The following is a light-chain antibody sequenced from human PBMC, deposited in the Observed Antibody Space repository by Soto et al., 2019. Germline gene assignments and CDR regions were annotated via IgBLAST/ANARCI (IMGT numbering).Light chain of an antibody. CDR2: DVS. CDR3: QQYDSFSVT. J-gene: IGKJ1*01. CDR1: QRISGW. V-gene: IGKV1-5*01. Sequence: IHMTQSPSFLSASVGDRVTITCRASQRISGWLAWHQQKQGKAPKLLIYDVSALKRGVPPRFSGSGYGTEFNLTISSLQTEDFATYYCQQYDSFSVTFGQGTKVDIK.